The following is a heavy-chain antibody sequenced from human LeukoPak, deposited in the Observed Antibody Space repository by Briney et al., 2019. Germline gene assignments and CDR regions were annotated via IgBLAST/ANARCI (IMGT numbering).Heavy chain of an antibody. J-gene: IGHJ6*02. V-gene: IGHV4-34*01. CDR3: ARVLQVVPAAAGGYYYGMDV. Sequence: PSETLSLTCAVYGGSFSGYYWSWIRQPPGKGLEWIGEINHSGSTNYTPSLKSRVTIPVDTSKNQFSLKLSSVTAADTAVYYCARVLQVVPAAAGGYYYGMDVWGQGTTVTVSS. D-gene: IGHD2-2*01. CDR1: GGSFSGYY. CDR2: INHSGST.